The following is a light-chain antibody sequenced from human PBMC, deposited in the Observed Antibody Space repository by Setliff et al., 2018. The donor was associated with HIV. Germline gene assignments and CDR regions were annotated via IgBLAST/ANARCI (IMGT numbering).Light chain of an antibody. V-gene: IGLV1-40*01. CDR3: QSYDSSLSAWV. Sequence: QSALAQPPSVSGAPGQRVTVSCTGDSSNIGAPYDVHWYQHLPGTAPKLLIYGNNNRPSGVPDRFSGSKSGTSASLAISGLQAEDEADYYCQSYDSSLSAWVFGGGTKSPS. CDR1: SSNIGAPYD. J-gene: IGLJ3*02. CDR2: GNN.